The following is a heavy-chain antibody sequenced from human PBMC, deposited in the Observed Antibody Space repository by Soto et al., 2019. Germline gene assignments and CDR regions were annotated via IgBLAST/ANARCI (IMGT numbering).Heavy chain of an antibody. J-gene: IGHJ1*01. V-gene: IGHV1-58*02. D-gene: IGHD2-15*01. CDR2: IVVGSGNT. Sequence: ASVKVSCKASGFTFTSSAMQWVRQARGQRLEWIGWIVVGSGNTNYAQKFQERVTITRDMSTSTAYMELSSLRSEDTAVYYCAAAYCSGGSCYGSYYYFQHWGQGTLVTVSS. CDR1: GFTFTSSA. CDR3: AAAYCSGGSCYGSYYYFQH.